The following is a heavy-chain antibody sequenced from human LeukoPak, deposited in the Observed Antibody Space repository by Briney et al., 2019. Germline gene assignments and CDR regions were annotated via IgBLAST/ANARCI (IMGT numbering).Heavy chain of an antibody. Sequence: GGSLRLSCAASGFTFSSYGMHWVRQAPGKGLEWVAVIWYDGSNKYYADSVKGRFTISRDNSKNTLYLQVNSLRAEDTAVYYCAADIVVVPAAPWGQGTLVTVSS. V-gene: IGHV3-33*01. J-gene: IGHJ5*02. CDR2: IWYDGSNK. D-gene: IGHD2-2*01. CDR3: AADIVVVPAAP. CDR1: GFTFSSYG.